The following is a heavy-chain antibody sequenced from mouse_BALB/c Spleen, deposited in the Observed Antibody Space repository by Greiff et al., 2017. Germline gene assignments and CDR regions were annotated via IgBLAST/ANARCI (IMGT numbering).Heavy chain of an antibody. Sequence: DVQLVESGGGLVQPGGSLKLSCAASGFTFSSYGMSWVRQTPDKRLELVATINSNGGSTYYPDSVKGRFTISRDNAKNTLYQQMSSRKSEDTAMYYCARKVYAMDYGGQGTSVTVSS. J-gene: IGHJ4*01. CDR2: INSNGGST. CDR3: ARKVYAMDY. V-gene: IGHV5-6-3*01. CDR1: GFTFSSYG.